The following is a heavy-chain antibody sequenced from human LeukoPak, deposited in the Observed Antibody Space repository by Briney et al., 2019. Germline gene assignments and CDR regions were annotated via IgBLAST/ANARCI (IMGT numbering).Heavy chain of an antibody. V-gene: IGHV4-59*01. CDR1: GGSISSYY. CDR2: IYYSRNT. J-gene: IGHJ4*02. CDR3: ARNTYFDY. Sequence: SETLSLTCTVSGGSISSYYWSWIRQPPGKGLEWIGYIYYSRNTNYNPSLKSRVTVSIDTSKNQFSLKLSSVTAADTAMYYCARNTYFDYWGQGTLVTVSS.